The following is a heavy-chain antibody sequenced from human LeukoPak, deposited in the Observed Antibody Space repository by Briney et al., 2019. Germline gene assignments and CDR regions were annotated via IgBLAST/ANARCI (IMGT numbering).Heavy chain of an antibody. CDR2: IKQDGSEK. CDR1: GFTFSYYW. J-gene: IGHJ5*02. CDR3: ARENPYVS. D-gene: IGHD1-14*01. V-gene: IGHV3-7*01. Sequence: GGSLRLSCAASGFTFSYYWMSWVRQAPGKGLEWVANIKQDGSEKYSVDSVKGRFTISRDNAKNSLYLEMSSLRVEDTGIYYCARENPYVSWGQGTLVTVSS.